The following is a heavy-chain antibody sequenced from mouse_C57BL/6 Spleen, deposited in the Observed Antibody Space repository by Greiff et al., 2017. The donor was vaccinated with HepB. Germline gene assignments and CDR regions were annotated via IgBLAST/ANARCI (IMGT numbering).Heavy chain of an antibody. CDR2: IRLKSDNYAT. J-gene: IGHJ4*01. V-gene: IGHV6-3*01. CDR3: TGGRAMDY. Sequence: EVKLVESGGGLVQPGGSMKLSCVASGFTFSNYWMNWVRQSPEKGLEWVAQIRLKSDNYATHYAESVKGRFTISRDDSKSRVYLQMNNLRAEDTGIYYCTGGRAMDYWGQGTSVTVSS. CDR1: GFTFSNYW. D-gene: IGHD1-1*01.